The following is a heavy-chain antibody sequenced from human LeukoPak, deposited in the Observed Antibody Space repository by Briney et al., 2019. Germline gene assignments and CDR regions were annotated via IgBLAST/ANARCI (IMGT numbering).Heavy chain of an antibody. D-gene: IGHD5-24*01. Sequence: KASETLSLTCTVSGGSISSISYYWGWIRQPPGKGLEWIGSIYYSGSTYYNPSLKSRVTISVDTSKNQFSLKLSSVTAADTAVYYCARLGRSLQEDDYWGQGTLVTVSS. CDR2: IYYSGST. J-gene: IGHJ4*02. V-gene: IGHV4-39*01. CDR1: GGSISSISYY. CDR3: ARLGRSLQEDDY.